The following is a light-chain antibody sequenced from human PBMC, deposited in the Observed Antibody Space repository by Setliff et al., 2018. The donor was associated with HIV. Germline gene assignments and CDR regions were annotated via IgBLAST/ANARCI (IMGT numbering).Light chain of an antibody. CDR1: NSNIGSNY. J-gene: IGLJ1*01. CDR3: AAWDDSLSGYV. V-gene: IGLV1-47*01. Sequence: QSALTQPPSASGTPGQRVTISCSGGNSNIGSNYVYWYQQLPGTAPKLLIYRNDQRPSGVPDRFSGSKSGTSASLAISGLRSEDEAGYYCAAWDDSLSGYVFGTGTKVTVL. CDR2: RND.